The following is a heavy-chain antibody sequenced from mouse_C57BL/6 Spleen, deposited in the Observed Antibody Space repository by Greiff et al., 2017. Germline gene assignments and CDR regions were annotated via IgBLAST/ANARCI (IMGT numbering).Heavy chain of an antibody. V-gene: IGHV14-1*01. J-gene: IGHJ2*01. CDR2: LDPEDGDT. Sequence: EVKLMESGAELVRPGASVKLSCTASGFNIKDYYMHWVKQRPEQGLAWIGRLDPEDGDTEYAPKFQGKATMTVDTSSNTAYLPLSSLTSEDTAVDYCTTGSSLYYFGYWGQGTTLTVSS. CDR3: TTGSSLYYFGY. D-gene: IGHD1-1*01. CDR1: GFNIKDYY.